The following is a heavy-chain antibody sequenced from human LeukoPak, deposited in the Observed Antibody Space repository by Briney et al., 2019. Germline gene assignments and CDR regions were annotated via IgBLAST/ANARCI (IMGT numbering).Heavy chain of an antibody. CDR1: GFTFSNYW. V-gene: IGHV3-7*01. Sequence: RGSLRLSCAASGFTFSNYWINWVRQAPGKGLEWVANIDQDGSEKYYADSVKGRFTISRDNAKDSLYLQMSSLRAEDTAVYYCARTYRNGDKFCSVYWGQGTLVTVSS. D-gene: IGHD5-24*01. J-gene: IGHJ4*02. CDR2: IDQDGSEK. CDR3: ARTYRNGDKFCSVY.